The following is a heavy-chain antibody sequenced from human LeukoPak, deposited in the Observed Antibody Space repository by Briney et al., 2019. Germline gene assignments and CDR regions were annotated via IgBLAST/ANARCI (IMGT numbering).Heavy chain of an antibody. V-gene: IGHV3-21*01. CDR1: GFTFSSYA. CDR3: ASGATGVDY. Sequence: GGSLRLSCAASGFTFSSYAMSWVRQAPGKGLEWVSSISSSSSYIYYADSVKGRFTISRDNAKNSLYLQMNSLRAEDTAVYYCASGATGVDYWGQGTLVTVSS. CDR2: ISSSSSYI. J-gene: IGHJ4*02. D-gene: IGHD1-26*01.